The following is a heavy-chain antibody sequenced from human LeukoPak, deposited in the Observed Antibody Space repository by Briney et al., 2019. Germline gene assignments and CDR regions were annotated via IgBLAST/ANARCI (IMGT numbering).Heavy chain of an antibody. D-gene: IGHD6-19*01. Sequence: GGSLRLSCAASGFTFSSYAMSWVRQAPGKGLEWVSAISGSGGSTYYADSVKGRFTISRDNSKNTLYLQMNSLRADDTAVYYCAKSVHSSGWDTYYYYGMDVWGQGTTVTVSS. V-gene: IGHV3-23*01. CDR2: ISGSGGST. CDR3: AKSVHSSGWDTYYYYGMDV. J-gene: IGHJ6*02. CDR1: GFTFSSYA.